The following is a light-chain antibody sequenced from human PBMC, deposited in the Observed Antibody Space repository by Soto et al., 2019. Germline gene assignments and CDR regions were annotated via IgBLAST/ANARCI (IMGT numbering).Light chain of an antibody. CDR2: EVV. CDR3: CSYAGSSMFV. Sequence: QSALTQPASVSGSPGQSITISCTGSSSDVGPYNLFSCYQHHPGKAPKLMISEVVKRPSGVSNRFSGSKSGNTASLTISGLQAEDEADYYCCSYAGSSMFVFGGGTKLTVL. J-gene: IGLJ2*01. CDR1: SSDVGPYNL. V-gene: IGLV2-23*02.